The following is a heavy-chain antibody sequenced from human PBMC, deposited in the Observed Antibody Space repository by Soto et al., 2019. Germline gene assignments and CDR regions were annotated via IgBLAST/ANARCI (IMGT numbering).Heavy chain of an antibody. CDR3: AKDPAPEYYYDSSGPFDY. Sequence: GGSLRLSCVASGFTFNNYAMSWVRQVPGKGLEWVSAITAGGEETYYADSVKGRLSVSRDNSKNTLYLQMNSLRAEDTAVYYCAKDPAPEYYYDSSGPFDYWGQGTLVTVSS. V-gene: IGHV3-23*01. CDR2: ITAGGEET. J-gene: IGHJ4*02. D-gene: IGHD3-22*01. CDR1: GFTFNNYA.